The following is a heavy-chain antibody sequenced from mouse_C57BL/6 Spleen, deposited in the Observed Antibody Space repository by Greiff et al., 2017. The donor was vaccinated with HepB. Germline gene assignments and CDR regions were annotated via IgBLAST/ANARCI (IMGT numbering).Heavy chain of an antibody. CDR3: ARYDYDEGFAY. CDR2: INYDGSST. V-gene: IGHV5-16*01. J-gene: IGHJ3*01. Sequence: EVQLQESEGGLVQPGSSMKLSCTASGFTFSDYYMAWVRQVPEKGLEWVANINYDGSSTYYLDSLKSRFIISRDNAKNILYLQMSSLKSEDTATYYCARYDYDEGFAYWGQGTLVTVSA. D-gene: IGHD2-4*01. CDR1: GFTFSDYY.